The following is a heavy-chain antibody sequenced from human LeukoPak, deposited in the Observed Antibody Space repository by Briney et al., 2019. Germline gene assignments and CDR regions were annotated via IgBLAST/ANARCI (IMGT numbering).Heavy chain of an antibody. Sequence: PGGSLRLSCAASGLTFSSYAMSWVRQAPGKGLEWVSAISGSGGSTYYADSVKGRFTISRDNSKNTLYLRMNSLRAEDTAVYYCASLLRYFDRSNWFDPWGQGTLVTVSS. D-gene: IGHD3-9*01. CDR2: ISGSGGST. CDR3: ASLLRYFDRSNWFDP. J-gene: IGHJ5*02. V-gene: IGHV3-23*01. CDR1: GLTFSSYA.